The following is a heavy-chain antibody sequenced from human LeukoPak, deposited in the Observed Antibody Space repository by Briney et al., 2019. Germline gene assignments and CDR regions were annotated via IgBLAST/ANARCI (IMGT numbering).Heavy chain of an antibody. CDR1: GGSINSYY. V-gene: IGHV4-59*07. D-gene: IGHD3-16*01. CDR3: ARGGWGPLDY. Sequence: SDTLSLTCTVCGGSINSYYWSWLRHPPGKGLEWSGFICYSGTTNYNPSLKRRVTISLDTSKKQFSLNLSSVTAADTAVYYWARGGWGPLDYWGQGTLVTVSS. CDR2: ICYSGTT. J-gene: IGHJ4*02.